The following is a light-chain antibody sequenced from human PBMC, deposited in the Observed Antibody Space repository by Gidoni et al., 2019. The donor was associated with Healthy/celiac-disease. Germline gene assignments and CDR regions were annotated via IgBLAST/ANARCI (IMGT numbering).Light chain of an antibody. J-gene: IGKJ4*01. CDR2: GAS. Sequence: ELVLTKSPGTLSLSQGESATLSCRASQSVSSSYLAWYQQKPGQAPRLLIYGASSRATGTPDRFSGSGSGTDFTLTISRLEPEDFAVYYCQQYGSSFFGGGTKVEIK. CDR3: QQYGSSF. CDR1: QSVSSSY. V-gene: IGKV3-20*01.